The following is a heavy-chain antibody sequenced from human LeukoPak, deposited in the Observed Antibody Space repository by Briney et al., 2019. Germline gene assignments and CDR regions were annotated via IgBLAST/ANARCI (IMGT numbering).Heavy chain of an antibody. CDR3: AKDGFGHSYGYAYFDY. V-gene: IGHV3-30*18. CDR1: GFTLSSYA. J-gene: IGHJ4*02. CDR2: MSYDGNNK. D-gene: IGHD5-18*01. Sequence: GRSLRLSCAASGFTLSSYAMHWVRQAPGKGLECVAVMSYDGNNKYYADAVKGRFTISRDNSKNTLYLQMNSLRAEDTAVYYCAKDGFGHSYGYAYFDYWGQGTLVTVSS.